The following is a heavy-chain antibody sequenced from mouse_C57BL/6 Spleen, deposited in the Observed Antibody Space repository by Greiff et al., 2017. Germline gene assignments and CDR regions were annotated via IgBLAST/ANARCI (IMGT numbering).Heavy chain of an antibody. CDR3: ARPWYYGSSTYYAMDY. CDR1: GYAFTNYL. D-gene: IGHD1-1*01. CDR2: INPGSGGT. V-gene: IGHV1-54*01. J-gene: IGHJ4*01. Sequence: VKLQESGAELVRPGPSVKVSCKASGYAFTNYLIEWVKQRPGQGLEWIGVINPGSGGTNYNEKFKGKATLTADKSSSTAYMQLSSLTSEDSAVYFCARPWYYGSSTYYAMDYWGQGTSVTVSS.